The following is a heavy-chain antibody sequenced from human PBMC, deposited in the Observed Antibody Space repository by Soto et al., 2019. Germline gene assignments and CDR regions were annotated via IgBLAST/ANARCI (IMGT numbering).Heavy chain of an antibody. CDR1: GGSISSSSYY. J-gene: IGHJ4*02. V-gene: IGHV4-39*01. CDR2: IYYSGST. D-gene: IGHD3-22*01. CDR3: ARHPLEWLLPYFDY. Sequence: PSETLSLTCTVSGGSISSSSYYWGWIRQPPGKGLEWIGSIYYSGSTYYNPSLKSRVTISVDTSKNQFSLKLSSVTAADTAVYYCARHPLEWLLPYFDYWGQGTLVTVSS.